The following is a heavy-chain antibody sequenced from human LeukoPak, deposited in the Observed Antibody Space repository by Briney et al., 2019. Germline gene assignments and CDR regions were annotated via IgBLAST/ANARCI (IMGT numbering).Heavy chain of an antibody. V-gene: IGHV1-69*13. Sequence: SVKVSCKASGGTFSSYAISWVRQAPGQGLEWMGGIIPIFGTANYAQKFQGRVTITADESTSTAYMELSSLRSEDTAVYYCARDGRSYYGSGSYQWDYYYYYYMDVWGKGTTVTISS. CDR2: IIPIFGTA. CDR1: GGTFSSYA. CDR3: ARDGRSYYGSGSYQWDYYYYYYMDV. J-gene: IGHJ6*03. D-gene: IGHD3-10*01.